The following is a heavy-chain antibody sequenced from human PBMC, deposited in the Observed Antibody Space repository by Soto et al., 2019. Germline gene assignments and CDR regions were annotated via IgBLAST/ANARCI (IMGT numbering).Heavy chain of an antibody. Sequence: QVQLVQSGAEVQKPGASVKVSCKASGYTFTSYAIHWVRQAPGPRLEWMGWINAGNGNTQYSQKFQGRVTITRDTSASTAYMEVRSLRSEDTALYYCAREQSGEIMTMTDAFDIWGQGTMVTVSS. D-gene: IGHD3-16*01. V-gene: IGHV1-3*01. CDR2: INAGNGNT. CDR3: AREQSGEIMTMTDAFDI. J-gene: IGHJ3*02. CDR1: GYTFTSYA.